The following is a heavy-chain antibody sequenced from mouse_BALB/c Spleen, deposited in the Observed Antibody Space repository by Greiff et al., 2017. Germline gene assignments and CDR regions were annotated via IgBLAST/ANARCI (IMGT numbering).Heavy chain of an antibody. D-gene: IGHD2-10*02. V-gene: IGHV5-17*02. J-gene: IGHJ4*01. Sequence: EVQLVESGGGLVQPGGSRKLSCAASGFTFSSFGMHWVRQAPEKGLEWVAYISSGRSTIYYADTVKGRFTISRDNPKNTLFLQMTSLRSEDTAMYYCARVGYGNYYAMDYWGQGTSVTVSS. CDR3: ARVGYGNYYAMDY. CDR2: ISSGRSTI. CDR1: GFTFSSFG.